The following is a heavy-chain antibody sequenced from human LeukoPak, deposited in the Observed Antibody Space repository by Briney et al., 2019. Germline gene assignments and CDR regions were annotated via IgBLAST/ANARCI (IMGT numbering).Heavy chain of an antibody. CDR1: GGTFSSYA. CDR2: IIPIFGTA. D-gene: IGHD5-24*01. CDR3: ARVIHSRWLQLDY. V-gene: IGHV1-69*13. Sequence: GASVKVSCKASGGTFSSYAISWVRQAPGQGLEWMGGIIPIFGTANYAQKFQGRVTITADESTSTAYMELSSLRSEDTAVYYCARVIHSRWLQLDYWGQGTLVTVSS. J-gene: IGHJ4*02.